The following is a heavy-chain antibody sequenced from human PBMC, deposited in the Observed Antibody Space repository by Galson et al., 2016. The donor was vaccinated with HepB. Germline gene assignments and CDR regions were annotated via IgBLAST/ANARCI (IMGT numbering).Heavy chain of an antibody. D-gene: IGHD3-16*02. J-gene: IGHJ4*02. CDR2: INSDGSST. CDR1: GISFSSNW. CDR3: ARLGRYTGWYSVY. V-gene: IGHV3-74*01. Sequence: SLRLSCAASGISFSSNWMNWVRQAPGKGLVWVSRINSDGSSTSYADSVKGRFTISRDNAKNTVYLQMNSLRAEDTAVYYCARLGRYTGWYSVYWGQGTLVTVSS.